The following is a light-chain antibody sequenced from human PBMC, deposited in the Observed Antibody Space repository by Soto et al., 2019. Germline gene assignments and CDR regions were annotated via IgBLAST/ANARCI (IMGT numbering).Light chain of an antibody. Sequence: DIQMTQSPSTLSASVGARVTITCRASQSISSWLAWYQQKPGKAPKLLIYKASSLESGVPSRFSGSGSGTEFTLTISSLQPDDVATYYCQQYNSYSQTFGQGTKLEIK. CDR2: KAS. CDR1: QSISSW. V-gene: IGKV1-5*03. CDR3: QQYNSYSQT. J-gene: IGKJ2*01.